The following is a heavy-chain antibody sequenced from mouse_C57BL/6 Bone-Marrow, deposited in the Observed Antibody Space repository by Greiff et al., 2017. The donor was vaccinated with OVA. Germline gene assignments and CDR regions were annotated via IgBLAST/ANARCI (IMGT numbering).Heavy chain of an antibody. D-gene: IGHD1-1*01. CDR3: ARSLLLRSWFAY. CDR2: LWWDDAK. J-gene: IGHJ3*01. V-gene: IGHV8-8*01. Sequence: QVTLKVSGPGILQPSQTLSLTCSFSGFSLSTFGMGVGWIRQPSGKGLEWLAHLWWDDAKYYNPALNSRLTISKDTSKNQIFLKIANVYTADTATYVCARSLLLRSWFAYWGQGTLVTVSA. CDR1: GFSLSTFGMG.